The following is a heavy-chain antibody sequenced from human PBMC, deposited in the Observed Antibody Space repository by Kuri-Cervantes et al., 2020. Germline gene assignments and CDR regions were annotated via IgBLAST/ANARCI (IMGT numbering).Heavy chain of an antibody. Sequence: SVKVSCKASGFSFRTSAVQWVRQARGQRLEWIGWIVVGSGNTNYAQKFQERVTFTRDKSTSTAYMELRSLRSEDTAVYYCAAGPSTPLAGDYWGQGTLVTDSS. J-gene: IGHJ4*02. D-gene: IGHD5/OR15-5a*01. V-gene: IGHV1-58*01. CDR1: GFSFRTSA. CDR3: AAGPSTPLAGDY. CDR2: IVVGSGNT.